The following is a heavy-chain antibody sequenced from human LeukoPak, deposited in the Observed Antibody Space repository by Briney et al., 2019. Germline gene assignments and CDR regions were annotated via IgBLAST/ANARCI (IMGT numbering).Heavy chain of an antibody. CDR2: ISYDGSNK. CDR3: AKDQVGYSYGNFDY. V-gene: IGHV3-30-3*01. Sequence: GGSLRLSCAASRFTFSNYAMHWVRQAPGKGLEWVAVISYDGSNKYYADSVKGRFTISRDNSKNTLYLQMNSLRAEDTAVYYCAKDQVGYSYGNFDYWGQGTLVTVSS. D-gene: IGHD5-18*01. J-gene: IGHJ4*02. CDR1: RFTFSNYA.